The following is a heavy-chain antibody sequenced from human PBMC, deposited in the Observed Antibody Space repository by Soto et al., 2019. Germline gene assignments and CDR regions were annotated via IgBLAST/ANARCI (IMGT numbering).Heavy chain of an antibody. D-gene: IGHD2-2*01. CDR1: GFTFSTYW. CDR2: INSDGSST. Sequence: EVQLVESGGDLVQPGGSLRLSCAASGFTFSTYWMHWVRQAPGKGLVWVSRINSDGSSTSYADSVKGRFTISRDNAKNTLYLQMNSLRAEDTAVYYCARRYCSGTNCYSGWWFDPWGQGTLVTVSS. J-gene: IGHJ5*02. CDR3: ARRYCSGTNCYSGWWFDP. V-gene: IGHV3-74*01.